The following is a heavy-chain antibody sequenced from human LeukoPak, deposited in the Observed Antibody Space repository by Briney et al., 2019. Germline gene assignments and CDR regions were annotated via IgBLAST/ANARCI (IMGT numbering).Heavy chain of an antibody. CDR3: ARLEYRGGLRLDY. J-gene: IGHJ4*02. CDR1: GGSFSGYY. Sequence: TSETLSLTCAVYGGSFSGYYWSWIRQPPGKGLEWIGEINHSGSTNYNPSLKSRVTISVDTSKNQFSLKLSSVTAADTAVYYCARLEYRGGLRLDYWGQGTLVTVSS. CDR2: INHSGST. D-gene: IGHD3-10*01. V-gene: IGHV4-34*01.